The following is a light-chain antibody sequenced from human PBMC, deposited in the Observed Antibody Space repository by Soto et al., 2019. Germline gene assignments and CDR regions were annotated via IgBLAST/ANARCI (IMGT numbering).Light chain of an antibody. CDR3: CADARTYTYVV. J-gene: IGLJ2*01. V-gene: IGLV2-11*01. CDR1: SSDVGGYNF. Sequence: QSLLTQPRSVSGSPGQSVTISCTGTSSDVGGYNFVSWYQHHPGKAPNVLIYDVSKRPSGVPDRFSGSKSGNTASPTISGLQAEDEADYHCCADARTYTYVVFGGGTKVTV. CDR2: DVS.